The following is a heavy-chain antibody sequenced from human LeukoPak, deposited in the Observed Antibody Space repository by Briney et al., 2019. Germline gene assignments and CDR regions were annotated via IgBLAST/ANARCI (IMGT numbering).Heavy chain of an antibody. CDR3: ARHPFVVVVAATGPGDY. J-gene: IGHJ4*02. Sequence: GGSLRLSCAASGFTFSSYGTHWVRQAPGKGLEWVANIKQDGSEKYYVDSVKGRFTISRDNAKNSLYLQMNSLRAEDTAVYYCARHPFVVVVAATGPGDYWGQGTLVTVSS. CDR1: GFTFSSYG. V-gene: IGHV3-7*03. CDR2: IKQDGSEK. D-gene: IGHD2-15*01.